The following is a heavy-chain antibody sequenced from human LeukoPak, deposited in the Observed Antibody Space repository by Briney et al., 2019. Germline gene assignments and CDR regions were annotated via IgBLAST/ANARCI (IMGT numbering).Heavy chain of an antibody. CDR2: ISSSGSTI. Sequence: GGSLRLSCAASGFTFSDYYMSWIRQAPGEGLEWVSYISSSGSTIYYADSVKGRFTISRDNAKNSLYLQMNSLRAEDTAVYYCAGTQDFGVVIGGFDPWGQGTLVTVSS. D-gene: IGHD3-3*01. J-gene: IGHJ5*02. CDR1: GFTFSDYY. CDR3: AGTQDFGVVIGGFDP. V-gene: IGHV3-11*04.